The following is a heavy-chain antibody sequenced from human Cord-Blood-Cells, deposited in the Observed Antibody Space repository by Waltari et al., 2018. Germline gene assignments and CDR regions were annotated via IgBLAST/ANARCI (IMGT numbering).Heavy chain of an antibody. CDR3: AKVKRQLVHY. V-gene: IGHV3-23*01. J-gene: IGHJ4*02. CDR2: ISGSGVST. Sequence: EVQLLESGGGLVQPGGSLRLSCAASGFTFSSYAMSWVRQVQGKGLMWVSAISGSGVSTYDADSVKGRFTISRDNSKNTLYLQMNSLRAEDTAVYYCAKVKRQLVHYWGQGTLVTVAS. D-gene: IGHD6-6*01. CDR1: GFTFSSYA.